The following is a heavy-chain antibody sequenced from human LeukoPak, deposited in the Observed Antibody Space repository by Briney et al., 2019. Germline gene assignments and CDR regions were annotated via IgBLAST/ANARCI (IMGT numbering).Heavy chain of an antibody. J-gene: IGHJ4*02. CDR3: ARHRDSSGWPNYFDY. V-gene: IGHV4-59*08. CDR1: GGSISGYY. D-gene: IGHD6-19*01. Sequence: PSETLSLTCTGSGGSISGYYWSWIRQPPGKGLEWIGYIYHSASTNYNPSLKSRLTISIDTSKNQFSLKLSTVTAADTAVYYCARHRDSSGWPNYFDYWGQGTLVAVSS. CDR2: IYHSAST.